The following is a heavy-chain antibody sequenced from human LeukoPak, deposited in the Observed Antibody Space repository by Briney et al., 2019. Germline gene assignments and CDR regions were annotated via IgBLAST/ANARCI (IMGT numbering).Heavy chain of an antibody. J-gene: IGHJ5*02. V-gene: IGHV1-46*01. D-gene: IGHD3-22*01. Sequence: GASVTVSCTASGCTFTSYYMHWVRQAPGQGLEWMGIINPSGGSTSYAQKFQGRVTMTRDTSTSTVYMELSSLRSEDTAVYYCARDHNFRDYYDSSGYLNWFDPWGQGTLVTVSS. CDR2: INPSGGST. CDR1: GCTFTSYY. CDR3: ARDHNFRDYYDSSGYLNWFDP.